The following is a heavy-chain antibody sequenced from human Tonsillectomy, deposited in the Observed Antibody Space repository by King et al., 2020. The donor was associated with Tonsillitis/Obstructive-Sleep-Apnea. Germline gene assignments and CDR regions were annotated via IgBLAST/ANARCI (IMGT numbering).Heavy chain of an antibody. J-gene: IGHJ4*02. CDR3: ARRGRSGGSCYRGRCYFDY. CDR2: INHSGST. Sequence: VQLQQWGAGLLKPSETLSLTCSVYGGSFSGYYWSWIRQPPGKGLEGIGEINHSGSTNYNPSLKSLVTISVDTSQNQFSLKLSSVTAADTAVYYCARRGRSGGSCYRGRCYFDYWGQGTLVTVSS. V-gene: IGHV4-34*01. D-gene: IGHD2-15*01. CDR1: GGSFSGYY.